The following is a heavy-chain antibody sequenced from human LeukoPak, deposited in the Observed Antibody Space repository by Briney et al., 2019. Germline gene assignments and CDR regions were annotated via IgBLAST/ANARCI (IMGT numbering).Heavy chain of an antibody. Sequence: PSETLSLTCTVSGGSISSGDYYWSWIRQPPGTGLEWIGYIYYSGSTYYNPSLKSRVTISVDTSKNQFSLKLSPVTAADTAVYYCARVTDRFLATQFDYWGQGTLVTVSS. CDR2: IYYSGST. J-gene: IGHJ4*02. V-gene: IGHV4-30-4*01. CDR1: GGSISSGDYY. D-gene: IGHD3-3*01. CDR3: ARVTDRFLATQFDY.